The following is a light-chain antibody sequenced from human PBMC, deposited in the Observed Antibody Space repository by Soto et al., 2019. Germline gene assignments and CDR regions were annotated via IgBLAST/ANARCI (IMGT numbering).Light chain of an antibody. CDR1: SSDVGGYNY. J-gene: IGLJ3*02. V-gene: IGLV2-8*01. CDR3: SSYAGSNNLV. CDR2: EVS. Sequence: QSALTQPPSASGSPGQSVTISCTGTSSDVGGYNYVSWYQQHPGRVPKVMIYEVSQRPSGVPDRFSGSKSGNTASLTVSGLQAEDEDEYYCSSYAGSNNLVFGGGTKLTVL.